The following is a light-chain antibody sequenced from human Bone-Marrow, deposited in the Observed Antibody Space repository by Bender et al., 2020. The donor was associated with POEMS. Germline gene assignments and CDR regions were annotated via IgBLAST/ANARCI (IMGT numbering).Light chain of an antibody. CDR3: SSYRNVGTVL. CDR1: TSDDRYSNY. CDR2: DVS. V-gene: IGLV2-14*03. Sequence: QSALIQPASVSGSPGQSITVSCTGITSDDRYSNYVSWYQQYPGEAPKLMIYDVSNRPAGVSRRFSGSKSGNTASLVISGLQAEDEADYYCSSYRNVGTVLFGGGTKLTVL. J-gene: IGLJ3*02.